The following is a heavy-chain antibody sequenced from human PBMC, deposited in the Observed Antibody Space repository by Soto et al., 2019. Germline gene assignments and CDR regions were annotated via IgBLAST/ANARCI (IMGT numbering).Heavy chain of an antibody. CDR1: GFTFSSYA. D-gene: IGHD6-19*01. CDR2: ISGSGGST. V-gene: IGHV3-23*01. J-gene: IGHJ4*02. Sequence: VQLLESGGGLVQPGGSLRLSCAASGFTFSSYAMSWVRQAPGKGLEWVSAISGSGGSTYYADSVKGRFTISRDNSKNTLYLQMSSLRAEDTAVYYCATPLGIAGAAMGYWGQGTLVTVSS. CDR3: ATPLGIAGAAMGY.